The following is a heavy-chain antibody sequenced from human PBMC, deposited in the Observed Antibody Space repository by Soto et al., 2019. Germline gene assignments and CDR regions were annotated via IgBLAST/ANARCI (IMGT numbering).Heavy chain of an antibody. V-gene: IGHV4-31*03. J-gene: IGHJ4*02. CDR2: IYYSGST. Sequence: SETLSLTCTVSGGSISSGGYYWSWIRQHPGKGLEWIGYIYYSGSTYYNPSLKSRVTISVDTSKNQFSLKLSSVTAADTAVYYCARVYCSGGSCYSGLDYWGQGTLVTVSS. CDR3: ARVYCSGGSCYSGLDY. D-gene: IGHD2-15*01. CDR1: GGSISSGGYY.